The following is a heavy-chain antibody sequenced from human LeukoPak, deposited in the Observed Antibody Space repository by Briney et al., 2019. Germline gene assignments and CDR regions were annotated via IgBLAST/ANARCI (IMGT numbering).Heavy chain of an antibody. CDR2: LWYDGSNK. V-gene: IGHV3-33*06. CDR1: GFTFSSYG. J-gene: IGHJ3*02. CDR3: AKAYCGGDCYSLVGAFDI. D-gene: IGHD2-21*02. Sequence: GGSLRLSCAASGFTFSSYGMHWVRQAPGKGLEWVAVLWYDGSNKYYADSVKGRFTISRDNSKNTLYLQMNSLRAEDTAVYYCAKAYCGGDCYSLVGAFDIWGQGTMVTVSS.